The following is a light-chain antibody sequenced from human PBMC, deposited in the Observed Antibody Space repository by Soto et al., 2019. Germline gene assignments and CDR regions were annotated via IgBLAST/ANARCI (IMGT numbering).Light chain of an antibody. Sequence: DIVMTQSPLSLPVTPGEPASISCRSIQSLLLSNGYNYLDWYLQKPGQSPQLLIYLGSNRASGVPDRFSGSGSGTDFTLKISRVEAEDVGVYYCMQALQTPLTFGGGTKVEIK. CDR2: LGS. V-gene: IGKV2-28*01. J-gene: IGKJ4*01. CDR1: QSLLLSNGYNY. CDR3: MQALQTPLT.